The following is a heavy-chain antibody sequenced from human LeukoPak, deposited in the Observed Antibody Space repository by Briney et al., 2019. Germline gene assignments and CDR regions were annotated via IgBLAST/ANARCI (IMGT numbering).Heavy chain of an antibody. CDR1: GGSFSGYY. Sequence: SETLSLTCAVYGGSFSGYYWSWIRQPPGKGLEWIGEINHSGSTNYNPSLKSRVTISVDTSKNQFSLKLSSVTAADTAVHYCARMSPGTYGDYDSWGQGTLVTVSS. D-gene: IGHD4-17*01. J-gene: IGHJ5*01. V-gene: IGHV4-34*01. CDR2: INHSGST. CDR3: ARMSPGTYGDYDS.